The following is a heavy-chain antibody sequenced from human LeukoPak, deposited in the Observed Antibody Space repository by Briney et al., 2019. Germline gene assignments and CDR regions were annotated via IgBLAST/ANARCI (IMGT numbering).Heavy chain of an antibody. CDR3: ARVTGYMIEDYFDY. D-gene: IGHD3-22*01. CDR2: IYYSGST. J-gene: IGHJ4*02. V-gene: IGHV4-59*01. CDR1: GGSISSYY. Sequence: SETLSLTCTVSGGSISSYYWSWIRQPPGKGLGWIGYIYYSGSTNYNPSLKSRVTISVDTSKNQFSLKLRSVTAADTAVYYCARVTGYMIEDYFDYWGQGTLVTVSS.